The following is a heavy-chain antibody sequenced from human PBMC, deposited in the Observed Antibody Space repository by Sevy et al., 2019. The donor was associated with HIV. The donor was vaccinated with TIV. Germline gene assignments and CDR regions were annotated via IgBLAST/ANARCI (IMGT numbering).Heavy chain of an antibody. J-gene: IGHJ6*02. Sequence: ASVKVSCKASGYTFTSYGISWVQQAPGQGLEWMGWISAYNGNTNYAQKLQGRVTMTTDTSTSTAYMELRSLRSDDTAVYYCAREGDTAMVTDYYYYGMDVWGQGTTVTVSS. CDR1: GYTFTSYG. D-gene: IGHD5-18*01. CDR3: AREGDTAMVTDYYYYGMDV. V-gene: IGHV1-18*01. CDR2: ISAYNGNT.